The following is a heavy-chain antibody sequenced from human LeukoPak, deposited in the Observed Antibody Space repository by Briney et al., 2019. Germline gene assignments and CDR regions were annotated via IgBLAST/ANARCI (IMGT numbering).Heavy chain of an antibody. J-gene: IGHJ4*02. D-gene: IGHD3-3*02. CDR3: ARDLHPRLAGFFDY. Sequence: GGSLRLSCAASGFTVISNYMSWVRQAPGKGLEWVSVIYSGGNTYYADSMEGRFTISRDNSKNTLYLQMKSLRAEDTALYYCARDLHPRLAGFFDYWGQGTLVTVSS. CDR2: IYSGGNT. CDR1: GFTVISNY. V-gene: IGHV3-53*01.